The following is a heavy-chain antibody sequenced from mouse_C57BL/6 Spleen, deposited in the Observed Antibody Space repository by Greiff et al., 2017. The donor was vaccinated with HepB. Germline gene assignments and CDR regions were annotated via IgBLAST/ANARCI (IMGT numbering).Heavy chain of an antibody. Sequence: VQLVESGAELARPGASVKMSCKASGYTFTSYTMHWVKQRPGQGLEWIGYINPSSGYTKYNQKFKDKATLTADKSSSTAYMQLSSLTSEDSAVYYCARSSQHFDYWGQGTTLTVSS. CDR2: INPSSGYT. CDR1: GYTFTSYT. J-gene: IGHJ2*01. V-gene: IGHV1-4*01. CDR3: ARSSQHFDY.